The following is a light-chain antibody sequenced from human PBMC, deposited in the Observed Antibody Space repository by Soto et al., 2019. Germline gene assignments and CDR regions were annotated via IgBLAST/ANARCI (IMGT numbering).Light chain of an antibody. CDR1: SSDIGGYNY. CDR3: TSYSSSDIFYV. J-gene: IGLJ1*01. V-gene: IGLV2-14*01. CDR2: EVS. Sequence: HSVLPQSASVSWSPGDTITLSCTGTSSDIGGYNYVSWYQQYPGRSPKLMIFEVSLRPAGVSIRFSGSKSGNTASLNISGLQSEDEDDYYCTSYSSSDIFYVFGTGTKV.